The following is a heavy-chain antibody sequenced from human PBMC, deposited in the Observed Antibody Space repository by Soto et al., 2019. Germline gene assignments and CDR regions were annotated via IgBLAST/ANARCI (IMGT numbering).Heavy chain of an antibody. J-gene: IGHJ5*02. Sequence: PGGSLRLSCAASGFTFSSYSMNWVRQAPGKGLEWVSSISSSSSYIYYADSVKGRFTISRDNAKNSLYLQMNSLRAKDTAVYYCARTPYDFWSGYYIGPWFDPWGQGTLVTVSS. CDR2: ISSSSSYI. CDR3: ARTPYDFWSGYYIGPWFDP. D-gene: IGHD3-3*01. CDR1: GFTFSSYS. V-gene: IGHV3-21*01.